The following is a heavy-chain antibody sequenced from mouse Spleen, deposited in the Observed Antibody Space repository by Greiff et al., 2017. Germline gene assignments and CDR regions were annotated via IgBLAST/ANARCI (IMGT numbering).Heavy chain of an antibody. CDR1: GYSITSGYY. CDR3: ARGDGSSYEGWYFDV. J-gene: IGHJ1*01. CDR2: ISYDGSN. D-gene: IGHD1-1*01. V-gene: IGHV3-6*01. Sequence: EVQVVESGPGLVKPSQSLSLTCSVTGYSITSGYYWNWIRQFPGNKLEWMGYISYDGSNNYNPSLKNRISITRDTSKNQFFLKLNSVTTEDTATYYCARGDGSSYEGWYFDVWGAGTTVTVSS.